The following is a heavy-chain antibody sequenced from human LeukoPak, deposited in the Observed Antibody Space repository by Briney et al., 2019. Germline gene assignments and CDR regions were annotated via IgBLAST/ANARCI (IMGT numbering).Heavy chain of an antibody. J-gene: IGHJ4*02. Sequence: PGGSLRLSCAASGFTFSSHWMNWVRQAPGKGLEWVANIKEDGSEKHYVDSVKGRLTISRDNAKNSLYLQMNSLRAEDTAVYYCVSGLVEGPGFDCWGQGTLVTVSS. V-gene: IGHV3-7*01. CDR3: VSGLVEGPGFDC. D-gene: IGHD2-2*01. CDR1: GFTFSSHW. CDR2: IKEDGSEK.